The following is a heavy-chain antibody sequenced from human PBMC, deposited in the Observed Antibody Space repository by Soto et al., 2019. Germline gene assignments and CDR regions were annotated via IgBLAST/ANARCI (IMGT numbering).Heavy chain of an antibody. CDR3: AKDVGVAVSGTGGSDY. D-gene: IGHD6-19*01. CDR1: GFTFSSYG. V-gene: IGHV3-30*18. Sequence: QVQLVESGGVVVQPGRSLRLSCEASGFTFSSYGMHWVRQAPGKGLEWVAVISYDGSNKYYADSVKGRFTISRDNSKNTLYMPMNSLRAEDTAVYYCAKDVGVAVSGTGGSDYWGQGTLVTVSS. CDR2: ISYDGSNK. J-gene: IGHJ4*02.